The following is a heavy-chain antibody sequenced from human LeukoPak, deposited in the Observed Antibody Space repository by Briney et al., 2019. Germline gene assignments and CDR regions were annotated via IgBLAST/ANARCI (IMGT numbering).Heavy chain of an antibody. CDR2: ISPYNGNT. J-gene: IGHJ1*01. Sequence: ASVKVSCKASDYTFTNYGISWVRQAPGQGLEWMGWISPYNGNTNYAQKLQGRVTMTTDTSTSTAYMELRSLRSDDTAVYYCAGDRRYSSSWYIGEYFQHWGQGTLVTVSS. CDR3: AGDRRYSSSWYIGEYFQH. CDR1: DYTFTNYG. D-gene: IGHD6-13*01. V-gene: IGHV1-18*01.